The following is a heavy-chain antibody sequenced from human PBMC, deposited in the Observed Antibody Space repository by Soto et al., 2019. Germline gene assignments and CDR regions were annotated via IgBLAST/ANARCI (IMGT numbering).Heavy chain of an antibody. J-gene: IGHJ4*02. CDR3: ARVPHAMVRGVIILYFDY. V-gene: IGHV4-30-4*01. CDR2: IYYSGST. Sequence: LSLTCPVSRGSISSGDCYWSFLLQRPWQVLEWIGYIYYSGSTYYNPSLKSRGAISVDTSKNQFSLKLSSVTAADTAVYYCARVPHAMVRGVIILYFDYWGQGTLVTVSS. CDR1: RGSISSGDCY. D-gene: IGHD3-10*01.